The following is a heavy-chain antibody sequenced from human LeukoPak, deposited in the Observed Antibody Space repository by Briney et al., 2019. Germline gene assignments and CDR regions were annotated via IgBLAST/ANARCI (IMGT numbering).Heavy chain of an antibody. Sequence: ASVKVSCKSSGYTFTRHYLHWVRQAPGQGLEWVGLINPTGTSSWSAQKFQGRVTMTRDTSISTAYMELSSLRSEDTAVYYCARMSYYDSSGDNWFDPWGQGTLVTVSS. V-gene: IGHV1-46*01. D-gene: IGHD3-22*01. CDR1: GYTFTRHY. CDR3: ARMSYYDSSGDNWFDP. J-gene: IGHJ5*02. CDR2: INPTGTSS.